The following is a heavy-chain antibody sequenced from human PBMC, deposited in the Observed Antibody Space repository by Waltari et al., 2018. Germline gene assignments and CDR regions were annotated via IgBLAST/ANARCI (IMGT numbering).Heavy chain of an antibody. CDR2: IDWDDDK. V-gene: IGHV2-70*04. J-gene: IGHJ4*02. CDR3: ARIDYDFWSGYYFAY. D-gene: IGHD3-3*01. Sequence: QVTLKESGPALVKPTQTLTLTCTFSGFSLSTSGMCVSWIRQPPGKALEWLARIDWDDDKFYSTSLKTRLTISKDTSKNQVVLTMTNMDPVDTATYYCARIDYDFWSGYYFAYWGQGTLVTVSS. CDR1: GFSLSTSGMC.